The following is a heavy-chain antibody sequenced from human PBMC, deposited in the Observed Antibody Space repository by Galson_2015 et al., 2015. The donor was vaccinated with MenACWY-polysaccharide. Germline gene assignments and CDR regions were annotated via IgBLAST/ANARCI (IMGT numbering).Heavy chain of an antibody. Sequence: SLRLSCAGSGFNFGGNGLHWVRQAPGRGLEWVALIRNDGRKHYPDAVKGRFTISRDNSKNTLYLQKNSLRPEDTAVYYCARNPSRLDIAAASHWGQGALVSVSS. J-gene: IGHJ4*02. V-gene: IGHV3-30*02. CDR3: ARNPSRLDIAAASH. D-gene: IGHD6-13*01. CDR1: GFNFGGNG. CDR2: IRNDGRK.